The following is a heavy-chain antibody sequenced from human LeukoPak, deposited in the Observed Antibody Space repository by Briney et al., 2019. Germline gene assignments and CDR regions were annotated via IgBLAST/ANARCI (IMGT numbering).Heavy chain of an antibody. CDR2: IYYSGST. CDR1: GGSISSSSYY. CDR3: ARVGSSSSNWFDP. V-gene: IGHV4-39*01. J-gene: IGHJ5*02. Sequence: SETLSLTCTVSGGSISSSSYYWGWIRQPPGKGLEWIGSIYYSGSTYYNPSLKSRVTISVDTFKNQFSLKLSSVTAADTAVYYCARVGSSSSNWFDPWGQGTLVTVSS. D-gene: IGHD6-6*01.